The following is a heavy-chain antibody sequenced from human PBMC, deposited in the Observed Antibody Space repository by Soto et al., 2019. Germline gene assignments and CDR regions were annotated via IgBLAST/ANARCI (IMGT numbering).Heavy chain of an antibody. CDR1: GGTFSSYA. D-gene: IGHD6-19*01. CDR3: ARASRAQQWLVHFDY. J-gene: IGHJ4*02. V-gene: IGHV1-69*12. CDR2: IIPIFGTA. Sequence: QVQLVQSGAEVKKPGSSVKVSCKASGGTFSSYAISWVRQAPGQGLEWMGGIIPIFGTANYAQKFQGRVTITAAESTGTAYRELSSLRSEDTAVYYCARASRAQQWLVHFDYWGQGTLVTVSS.